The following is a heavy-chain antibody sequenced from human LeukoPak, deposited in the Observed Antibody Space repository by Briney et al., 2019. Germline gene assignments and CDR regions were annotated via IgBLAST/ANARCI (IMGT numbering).Heavy chain of an antibody. CDR2: IKQDGSEK. Sequence: AGGSLRLSFAASGFIFSSSWMSWVRQAPGKGLEWVAYIKQDGSEKHYVDSVKGRFTISRDNAKNSLYLQMNSLRAEDTAVYYRARDRNGFDYWGQGTLVTVSS. V-gene: IGHV3-7*03. CDR1: GFIFSSSW. D-gene: IGHD2-8*01. J-gene: IGHJ4*02. CDR3: ARDRNGFDY.